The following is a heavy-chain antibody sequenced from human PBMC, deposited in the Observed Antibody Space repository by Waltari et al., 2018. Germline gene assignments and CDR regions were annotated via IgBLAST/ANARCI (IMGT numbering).Heavy chain of an antibody. J-gene: IGHJ4*02. V-gene: IGHV3-23*01. CDR3: AKDRYYYGSGRDY. D-gene: IGHD3-10*01. Sequence: EVQLLESGGGLVQPGGSLRLSCAASGFTFSSYAMSWVRQAPGKGLEWVSAIRGSGGSTYYADSVKGRFTISRDNSKNTLYLQMNSLRAEDTAVYYCAKDRYYYGSGRDYWGQGTLVTVSS. CDR2: IRGSGGST. CDR1: GFTFSSYA.